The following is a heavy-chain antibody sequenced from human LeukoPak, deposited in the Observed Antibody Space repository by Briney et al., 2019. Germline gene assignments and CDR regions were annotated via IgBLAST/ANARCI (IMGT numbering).Heavy chain of an antibody. CDR1: GFTFSDYY. Sequence: AGGSLRLSCAASGFTFSDYYMSWIRQAPGKGLEWVSYISSSSRYTNYADSVKGRFTISRDNAKNSLYLQMNSLRAEDTAIYFCAEARGMWNGYFGFDYWGQGTLVTVSS. CDR2: ISSSSRYT. CDR3: AEARGMWNGYFGFDY. D-gene: IGHD3-3*01. V-gene: IGHV3-11*03. J-gene: IGHJ4*02.